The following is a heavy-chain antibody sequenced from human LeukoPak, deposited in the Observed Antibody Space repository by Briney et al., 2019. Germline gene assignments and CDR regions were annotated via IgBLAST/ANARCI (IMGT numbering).Heavy chain of an antibody. V-gene: IGHV1-46*01. J-gene: IGHJ5*02. CDR3: ARDRHSSGWGRGRLGFDP. CDR2: INPSGGST. CDR1: GYTFTSYY. Sequence: ASVKVSCKASGYTFTSYYMHWVRQAPGQGLEWMGIINPSGGSTSYAQKFQGRVTMTRDTSTSTVYMELSSLRSEDTAVYYCARDRHSSGWGRGRLGFDPWGQGTLVTVSS. D-gene: IGHD6-19*01.